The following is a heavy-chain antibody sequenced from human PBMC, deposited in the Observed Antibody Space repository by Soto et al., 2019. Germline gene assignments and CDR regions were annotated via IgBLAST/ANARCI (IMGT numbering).Heavy chain of an antibody. V-gene: IGHV1-8*01. CDR3: ARGLKYDYVWVSYRGPFDY. CDR1: GYTFTSYD. Sequence: QVQLVQSGAEVKKPGASVKVSCKASGYTFTSYDINWVRQATGKGLEWMGWMNHNSGNTGYAQKFQGRVTMTRNTSISTAYRELSSLRSEDTAVYYCARGLKYDYVWVSYRGPFDYWGQGTLVTVSS. J-gene: IGHJ4*02. D-gene: IGHD3-16*02. CDR2: MNHNSGNT.